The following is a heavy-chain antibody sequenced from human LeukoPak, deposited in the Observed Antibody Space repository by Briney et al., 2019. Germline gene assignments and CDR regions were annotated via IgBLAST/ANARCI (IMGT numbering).Heavy chain of an antibody. CDR3: ARGIAAAGHHFDY. J-gene: IGHJ4*02. D-gene: IGHD6-13*01. CDR2: IYYSGST. CDR1: GGSISSGDYY. Sequence: SETLSLTCTVSGGSISSGDYYWSWIRQPSGKGLERIGYIYYSGSTYYNPSLKSRVTISVDTSKNQFSLKLSSVTAADTAVYYCARGIAAAGHHFDYWGQGTLVTVSS. V-gene: IGHV4-30-4*08.